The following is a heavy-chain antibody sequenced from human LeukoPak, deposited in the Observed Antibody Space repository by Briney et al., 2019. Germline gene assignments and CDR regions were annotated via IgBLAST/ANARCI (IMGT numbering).Heavy chain of an antibody. CDR2: ISGSGGST. CDR1: GFTFSSYA. D-gene: IGHD3-10*01. J-gene: IGHJ4*02. Sequence: GGSLRLSCAASGFTFSSYAMSWVRQAPGKGLEWVSAISGSGGSTSYADSVQGRFTISRDNSKNTLYLQMNSLRAEDTAAYYCAKGGVRGVIFAYFDYWGQGTLVTVSS. V-gene: IGHV3-23*01. CDR3: AKGGVRGVIFAYFDY.